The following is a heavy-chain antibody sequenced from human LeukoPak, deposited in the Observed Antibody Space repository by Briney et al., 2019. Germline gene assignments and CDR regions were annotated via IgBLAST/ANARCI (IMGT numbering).Heavy chain of an antibody. CDR3: AKNLGNIVGATTGDY. CDR2: ISGSGGST. CDR1: GFTFSSYA. Sequence: GGSLRLSCAASGFTFSSYAMHWVRQAPGKGLEWVSAISGSGGSTYYADSVKGRFTISRDNSKNTLYLQMNSLRAEDTAVYYCAKNLGNIVGATTGDYWGQGTLVTVSS. V-gene: IGHV3-23*01. J-gene: IGHJ4*02. D-gene: IGHD1-26*01.